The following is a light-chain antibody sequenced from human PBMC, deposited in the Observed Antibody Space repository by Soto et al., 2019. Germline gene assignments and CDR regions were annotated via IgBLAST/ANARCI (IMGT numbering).Light chain of an antibody. CDR3: SSYTSSNTEV. CDR2: DVS. V-gene: IGLV2-14*01. Sequence: QSALTQPASVSGSPGQSITISCTGTSSDVGGYNYVSWYQQYAGKAPKLMIYDVSNRPSGVSNRFSGSKSSNTASLTISGLQAEDEADYYCSSYTSSNTEVFGGGTKVTVL. CDR1: SSDVGGYNY. J-gene: IGLJ2*01.